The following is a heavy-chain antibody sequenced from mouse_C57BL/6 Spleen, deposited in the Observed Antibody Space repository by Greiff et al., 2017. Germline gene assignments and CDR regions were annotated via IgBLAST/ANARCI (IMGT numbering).Heavy chain of an antibody. D-gene: IGHD2-4*01. J-gene: IGHJ2*01. CDR3: ARVEYDYDGSAFDD. CDR1: GYTFTSYT. CDR2: INPSSGYT. Sequence: VQLQQSGAELARPGASVKMSCKASGYTFTSYTMHWVKQRPGQGLEWIGYINPSSGYTKYNKKFKDKSTLTADNATSTAYMQLSSLTSEDSAVYYCARVEYDYDGSAFDDWGPGATVTVST. V-gene: IGHV1-4*01.